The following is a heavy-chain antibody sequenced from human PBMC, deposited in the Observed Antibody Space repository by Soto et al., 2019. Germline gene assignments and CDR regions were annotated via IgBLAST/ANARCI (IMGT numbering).Heavy chain of an antibody. V-gene: IGHV3-48*02. CDR3: ARDLSYDLDY. D-gene: IGHD1-26*01. CDR1: GFIFTRYS. J-gene: IGHJ4*02. CDR2: IRIDSNHI. Sequence: EVQLVESGGGLVQPGGSLRLSCAASGFIFTRYSMNWVRQAPGKGLEWLSYIRIDSNHIGYADSVRGRFTISSDIAKNSLYLQMNSLRDEDTAVYYCARDLSYDLDYWGQGTLVTVSS.